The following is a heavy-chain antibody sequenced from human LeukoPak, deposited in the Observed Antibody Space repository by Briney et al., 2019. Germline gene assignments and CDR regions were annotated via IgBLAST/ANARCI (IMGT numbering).Heavy chain of an antibody. CDR1: GGPISSGSYY. Sequence: SQTLSLTCTVSGGPISSGSYYGSWIRQPAGKGLEWIGRIYTSGSTIYNASLKSRVTISVDMSKNQVSLKLSSVTAADTAVYYCAREAVIVGAIAGDAFDIWGQGTMVTVSS. CDR3: AREAVIVGAIAGDAFDI. V-gene: IGHV4-61*02. D-gene: IGHD1-26*01. CDR2: IYTSGST. J-gene: IGHJ3*02.